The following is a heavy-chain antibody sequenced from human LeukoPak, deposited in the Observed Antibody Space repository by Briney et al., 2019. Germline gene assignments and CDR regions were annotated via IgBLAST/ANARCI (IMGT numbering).Heavy chain of an antibody. Sequence: PSETLSLTCTVSGGSISSGDYYWSWIRQPPGKGLEWIGYIYYSGSTYYNPSLKSRVTISVDTSKNQFSLKLSSVTAADTAVYYCARVTYGDYDEWYFDLWGRGTLVTVSS. CDR2: IYYSGST. CDR3: ARVTYGDYDEWYFDL. D-gene: IGHD4-17*01. CDR1: GGSISSGDYY. V-gene: IGHV4-30-4*01. J-gene: IGHJ2*01.